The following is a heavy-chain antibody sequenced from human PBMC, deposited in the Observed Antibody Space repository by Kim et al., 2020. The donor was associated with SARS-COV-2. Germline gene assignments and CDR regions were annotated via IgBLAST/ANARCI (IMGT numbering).Heavy chain of an antibody. Sequence: TPSRKRRVTISVYTSKNQFSLKLSSVTAADTAVYYCARRSLNSSTPNFDYWGQGTLVTVSS. D-gene: IGHD2-2*01. J-gene: IGHJ4*02. CDR3: ARRSLNSSTPNFDY. V-gene: IGHV4-39*01.